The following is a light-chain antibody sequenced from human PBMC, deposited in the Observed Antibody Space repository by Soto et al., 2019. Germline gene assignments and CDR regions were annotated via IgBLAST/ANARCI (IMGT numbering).Light chain of an antibody. CDR1: QDISNY. J-gene: IGKJ1*01. V-gene: IGKV1-5*03. CDR3: QQYNSYSWT. CDR2: KSS. Sequence: DIQITQSPFSLSASVGDRVTITCQTSQDISNYLNWYQQKPGRAPKLLIYKSSSLESGVTSRFSGSGSGTEFNLTISSLQPDDFATYYCQQYNSYSWTFGQGTKVDNK.